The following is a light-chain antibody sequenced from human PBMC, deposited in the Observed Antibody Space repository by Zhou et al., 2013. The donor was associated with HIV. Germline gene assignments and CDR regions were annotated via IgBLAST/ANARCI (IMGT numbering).Light chain of an antibody. V-gene: IGKV2-24*01. CDR2: KVS. J-gene: IGKJ1*01. CDR1: QSLVYSDGDTY. CDR3: MQGTHWPWT. Sequence: DIVLTQTPLSSLVTLGQPASISCRSSQSLVYSDGDTYLSWLHQRPGQPPRLLIYKVSTRFSGVPDRFSGSGSGTDFTLKISRVEAEDVGVYYCMQGTHWPWTFGQGTKVEIK.